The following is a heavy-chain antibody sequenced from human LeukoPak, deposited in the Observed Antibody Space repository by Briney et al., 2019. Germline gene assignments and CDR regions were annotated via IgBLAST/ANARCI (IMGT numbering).Heavy chain of an antibody. CDR2: IYYSGTT. V-gene: IGHV4-59*08. CDR1: GGSISGYY. D-gene: IGHD6-6*01. Sequence: WEPLSLTCAVSGGSISGYYWSWIRQPPGKGLEWIGYIYYSGTTKYNPSLKSRVTISVDTSKNQFSLKLTSVTAADSAVYYCARQGNRAIATRHGLDVWGQGTTVTVSS. CDR3: ARQGNRAIATRHGLDV. J-gene: IGHJ6*02.